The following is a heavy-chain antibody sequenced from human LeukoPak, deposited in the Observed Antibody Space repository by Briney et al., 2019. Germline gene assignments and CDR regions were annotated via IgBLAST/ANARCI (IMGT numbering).Heavy chain of an antibody. CDR1: GLTFGTYV. D-gene: IGHD6-19*01. CDR3: AKADSSGWYNLDY. V-gene: IGHV3-30*18. Sequence: GGSLRLSCAASGLTFGTYVMHWVRQAPGKGLEWVAVISYDGSNKYYADSVQGRFIISRDNSKNTLYLQMNSLRTGDTAVYYCAKADSSGWYNLDYWGQGTLVTVSS. CDR2: ISYDGSNK. J-gene: IGHJ4*02.